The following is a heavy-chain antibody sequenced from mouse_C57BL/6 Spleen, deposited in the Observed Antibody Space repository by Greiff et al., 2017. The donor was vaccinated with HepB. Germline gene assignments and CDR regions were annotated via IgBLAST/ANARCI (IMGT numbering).Heavy chain of an antibody. CDR1: GYTFTSYW. CDR2: IDPSDSYT. V-gene: IGHV1-69*01. J-gene: IGHJ4*01. Sequence: QVQLQQSGAELVMPGASVKLSCKASGYTFTSYWMHWVKQRPGQGLEWIGEIDPSDSYTNYNQKFKGKSTLTVDKSSSTAYMQLSSLTSEDSAVYYCARLGGPYYYAMDYWGQGTSVTVSS. D-gene: IGHD1-1*02. CDR3: ARLGGPYYYAMDY.